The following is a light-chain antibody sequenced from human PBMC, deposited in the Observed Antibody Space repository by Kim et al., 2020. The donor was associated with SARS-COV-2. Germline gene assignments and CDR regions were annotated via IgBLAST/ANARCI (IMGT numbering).Light chain of an antibody. J-gene: IGLJ2*01. V-gene: IGLV2-14*03. CDR3: ISYIDTNTLV. Sequence: GQSITISCTGTSRDIGGYNYVSWYHQYPGKAPKLMIYDVTERPSGISNRFSGSKSGNTASLTISGLQAEDEAHYYCISYIDTNTLVFGGGTQLTVL. CDR2: DVT. CDR1: SRDIGGYNY.